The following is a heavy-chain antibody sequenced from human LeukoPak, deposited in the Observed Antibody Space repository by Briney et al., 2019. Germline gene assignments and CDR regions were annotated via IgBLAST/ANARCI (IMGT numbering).Heavy chain of an antibody. CDR1: GFSFSNSG. V-gene: IGHV3-64*01. CDR3: ASLDVSEIS. J-gene: IGHJ5*02. D-gene: IGHD3-3*01. Sequence: SGGSLRLSCAASGFSFSNSGMHWVRQAPGKGLEYVSSINADGGTKYYANSVKGRFTISRDNSKNTLYLQMGIVRPDDMAVYYCASLDVSEISWGQGTLVTVSS. CDR2: INADGGTK.